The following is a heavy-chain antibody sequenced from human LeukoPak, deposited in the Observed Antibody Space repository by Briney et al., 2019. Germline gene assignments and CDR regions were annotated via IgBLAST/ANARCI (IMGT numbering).Heavy chain of an antibody. J-gene: IGHJ5*02. CDR2: ISSSGSTI. D-gene: IGHD3-3*01. V-gene: IGHV3-11*01. CDR1: GFTFSDYY. CDR3: ARDRETYYDLWSGHNWFDP. Sequence: PGGSLRLSCAASGFTFSDYYMSWIRQAPGKGLEWVSYISSSGSTIYYADSVKGRFTISRDNAKNSLYLQMNSLRAEDTAVYYCARDRETYYDLWSGHNWFDPWGQGTLVTVSS.